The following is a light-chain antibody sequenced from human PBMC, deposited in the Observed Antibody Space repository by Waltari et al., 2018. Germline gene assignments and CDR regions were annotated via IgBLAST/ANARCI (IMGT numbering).Light chain of an antibody. CDR2: GAS. J-gene: IGKJ2*01. CDR3: QQYASSVLYT. V-gene: IGKV3-20*01. CDR1: QRLCTNY. Sequence: IVLTQSPGTLSLSPGDRASLSCKASQRLCTNYLAWYQHKPGQAPRLLIYGASSRAAGIPDRFSGSGSGTDFTLTISRLEPEDFAVYYCQQYASSVLYTFGQGTKLEIK.